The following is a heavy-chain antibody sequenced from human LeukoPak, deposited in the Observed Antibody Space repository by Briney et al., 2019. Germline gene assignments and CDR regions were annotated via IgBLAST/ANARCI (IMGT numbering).Heavy chain of an antibody. CDR2: ISGSGSRA. Sequence: GGSLRLSCAASGFTFSSSAMSWVRQAPGKGLEWVSTISGSGSRAYYADSVKGRFTISRDNSKNTLYLQMNSLRAEDTAVYYCAKALGDLGSYYYGMDVWGQGTTVTVSS. CDR1: GFTFSSSA. CDR3: AKALGDLGSYYYGMDV. J-gene: IGHJ6*02. V-gene: IGHV3-23*01. D-gene: IGHD3-10*01.